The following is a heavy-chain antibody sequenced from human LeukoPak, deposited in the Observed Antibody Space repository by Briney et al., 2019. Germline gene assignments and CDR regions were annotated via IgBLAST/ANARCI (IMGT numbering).Heavy chain of an antibody. J-gene: IGHJ4*02. Sequence: SETLSLTCTVSGGSISSYYWSWIRQPPGKGLEWIGYIYYSGSTNYNPSLKSRVTISVDTSKNQFSLKLSSVPAADTAVYYCARLRCGGDCYWGDFYFDYWGQGTLVTVSS. CDR3: ARLRCGGDCYWGDFYFDY. V-gene: IGHV4-59*08. D-gene: IGHD2-21*02. CDR1: GGSISSYY. CDR2: IYYSGST.